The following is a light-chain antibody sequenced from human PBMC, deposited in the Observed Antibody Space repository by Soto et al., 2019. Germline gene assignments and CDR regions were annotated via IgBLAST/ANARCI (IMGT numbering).Light chain of an antibody. V-gene: IGKV1-27*01. CDR1: LGISNF. Sequence: DIQMTQSPSSLSASVGDRLTITCRASLGISNFLAWYQQKPGKVPELLIYGASTLQSGVPSQFSGRESGPDCTLPRSSLQPEDVATYYCQKYNSAPFTVGPGTKLDI. CDR3: QKYNSAPFT. J-gene: IGKJ3*01. CDR2: GAS.